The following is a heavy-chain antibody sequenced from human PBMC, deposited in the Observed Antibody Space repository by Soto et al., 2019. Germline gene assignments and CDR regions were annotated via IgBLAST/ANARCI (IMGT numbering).Heavy chain of an antibody. Sequence: QLQLQESGPGLVKPSETLSLTCTVSGGSISSSDFYWGWLRQTPGKGLEFIGSMYYSGTTYYNPSLKSRVTISVETSKNQFTRKLISVTAADTAVYYCAVVDSTGNWFDPWGEGALVTVSS. CDR1: GGSISSSDFY. V-gene: IGHV4-39*01. J-gene: IGHJ5*02. CDR3: AVVDSTGNWFDP. D-gene: IGHD6-25*01. CDR2: MYYSGTT.